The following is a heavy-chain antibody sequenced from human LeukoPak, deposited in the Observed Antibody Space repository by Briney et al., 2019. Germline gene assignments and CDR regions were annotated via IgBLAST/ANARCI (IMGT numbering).Heavy chain of an antibody. D-gene: IGHD4-17*01. CDR3: ARVGDRTVTSYYFDY. J-gene: IGHJ4*02. CDR2: ISYSGST. Sequence: SETLSLTCTVSGGSISSYYWSWIRQPPGKGLEWIGYISYSGSTNYNPSLKSRVTISVDTSKNQFSLKLNSVTAADTAVYFCARVGDRTVTSYYFDYWGQGTLVTVSS. V-gene: IGHV4-59*01. CDR1: GGSISSYY.